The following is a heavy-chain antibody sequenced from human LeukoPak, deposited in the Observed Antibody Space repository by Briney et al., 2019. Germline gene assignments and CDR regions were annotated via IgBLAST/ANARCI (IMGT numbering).Heavy chain of an antibody. V-gene: IGHV3-23*01. CDR1: GFTFSSYG. J-gene: IGHJ4*02. D-gene: IGHD3-22*01. CDR3: ATGGVHYYDSSADY. CDR2: ISGSGGST. Sequence: GGSLRLSCAASGFTFSSYGMSWVRQAPGKGLEWVSAISGSGGSTYYADSVKGRFTISRDNSKNSLYLQMDSLRGEDTAVYYCATGGVHYYDSSADYWGQGTLVTVSS.